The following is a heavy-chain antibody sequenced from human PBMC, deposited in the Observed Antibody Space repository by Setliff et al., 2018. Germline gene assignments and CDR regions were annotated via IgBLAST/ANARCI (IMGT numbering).Heavy chain of an antibody. V-gene: IGHV4-61*02. CDR3: ARDNTMVGATDY. CDR1: GGSISSGNHF. CDR2: IYTSGSI. D-gene: IGHD1-26*01. Sequence: SETLSLTCTLSGGSISSGNHFWSWIRQPAGKGLEWIGRIYTSGSIDYNPSLKSRVTISVDTSKNQFSLRLRSVTAADTAVYFCARDNTMVGATDYWGLGTLVTVSS. J-gene: IGHJ4*02.